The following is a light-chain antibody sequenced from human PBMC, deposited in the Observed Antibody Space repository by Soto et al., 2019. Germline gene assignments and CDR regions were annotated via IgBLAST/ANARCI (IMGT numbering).Light chain of an antibody. V-gene: IGKV3-20*01. CDR3: QQYGSSPPRT. J-gene: IGKJ1*01. CDR2: CAS. CDR1: QSVSNYF. Sequence: EIVLTQSPGILSLSPGERATLSCRASQSVSNYFLAWYQQKPGQAPRLLMYCASTIATDVPYRFSGSGSGADFTLTISRLEPEDFAVYYCQQYGSSPPRTFGQGTKVDIK.